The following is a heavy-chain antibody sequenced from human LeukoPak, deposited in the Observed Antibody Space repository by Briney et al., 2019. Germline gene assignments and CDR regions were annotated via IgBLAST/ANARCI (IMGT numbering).Heavy chain of an antibody. CDR2: IYSGGST. V-gene: IGHV3-53*01. Sequence: GGSLRLSCAASGFTVSSNYMSWVRQAPGKGLEWVSVIYSGGSTYYADSVKGRFTISRDNSKNTLYLQMNSLRAEDTAVYYCARERGPYCSDGSCYGGYNWFDPWGQGTLVTASS. CDR3: ARERGPYCSDGSCYGGYNWFDP. J-gene: IGHJ5*02. CDR1: GFTVSSNY. D-gene: IGHD2-15*01.